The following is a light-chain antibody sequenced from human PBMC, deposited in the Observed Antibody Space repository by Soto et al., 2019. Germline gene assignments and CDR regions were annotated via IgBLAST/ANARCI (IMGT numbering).Light chain of an antibody. V-gene: IGKV3-11*01. Sequence: EIVLTQSPATLSLSPGDRATLSCRASHSISSSLAWYQQKTGQAPRLLIYESSNRASGIPARFSGSGSGTDFTLTISRLEPEDFALYFCQQRSRWPHTFGGGTRVEIK. J-gene: IGKJ4*01. CDR1: HSISSS. CDR3: QQRSRWPHT. CDR2: ESS.